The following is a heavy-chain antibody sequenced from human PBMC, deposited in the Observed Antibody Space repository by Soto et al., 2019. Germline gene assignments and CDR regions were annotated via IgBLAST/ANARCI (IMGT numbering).Heavy chain of an antibody. CDR2: INSNSGGT. Sequence: ASVKVSCKASGYTFTGYYMHWVRQAPGQGLEWMGWINSNSGGTNYAQKFQGRVTMTRDTSISTAYMELSRLRSDDTAVYYCARVFQYYDSSGLNWFDPWGQGTLVTVSS. CDR1: GYTFTGYY. D-gene: IGHD3-22*01. V-gene: IGHV1-2*02. J-gene: IGHJ5*02. CDR3: ARVFQYYDSSGLNWFDP.